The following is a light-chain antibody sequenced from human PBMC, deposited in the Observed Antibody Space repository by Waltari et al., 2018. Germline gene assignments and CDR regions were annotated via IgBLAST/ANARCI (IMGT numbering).Light chain of an antibody. CDR1: QRVGSSS. CDR3: QQHGTLPAT. V-gene: IGKV3-20*01. J-gene: IGKJ1*01. Sequence: EIVLTQSPGIASLSPGERVTLSCRASQRVGSSSLAWYQQKPGQAPRLVIYRASRRATGIPDRFSGSGSGTDFSLTISRLEPEDFAVYYCQQHGTLPATFGQGTKVEVK. CDR2: RAS.